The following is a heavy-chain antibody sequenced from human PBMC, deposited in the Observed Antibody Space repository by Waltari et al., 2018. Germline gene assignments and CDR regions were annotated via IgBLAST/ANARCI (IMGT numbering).Heavy chain of an antibody. D-gene: IGHD6-19*01. CDR3: ARDNTHQWLVPDWFDP. Sequence: QVQLQESGPGLVKPSETLSLTCTVSGGSISSYYWSWIRQPPGKGLEWIGYIYYSGSTNYNPSLKSRVTISVDTSKNQFSLKLSSVTAADTAVYYCARDNTHQWLVPDWFDPWGQGTLVTVSS. CDR1: GGSISSYY. J-gene: IGHJ5*02. V-gene: IGHV4-59*01. CDR2: IYYSGST.